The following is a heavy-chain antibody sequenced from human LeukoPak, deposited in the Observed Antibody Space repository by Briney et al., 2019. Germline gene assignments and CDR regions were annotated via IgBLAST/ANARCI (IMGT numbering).Heavy chain of an antibody. CDR3: AKAVGATKRSLPFDY. CDR1: GFTSSSYG. Sequence: HPGGSLRLSCAASGFTSSSYGMHWVRQAPGKGLEWVAVISYDGSNIYYVDSVKGRFTISRDNSKNTLYLQMNSLRVEDTAVYYCAKAVGATKRSLPFDYWGQGTLVTVSS. V-gene: IGHV3-30*18. CDR2: ISYDGSNI. D-gene: IGHD1-26*01. J-gene: IGHJ4*01.